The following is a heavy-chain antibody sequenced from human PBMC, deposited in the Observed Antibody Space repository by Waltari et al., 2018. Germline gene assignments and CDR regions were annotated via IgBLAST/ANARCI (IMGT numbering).Heavy chain of an antibody. CDR3: ARARRTGTTRGPDY. J-gene: IGHJ4*02. CDR1: GGSFSGYY. V-gene: IGHV4-34*01. Sequence: QVQLQQWGAGLLKPSETLSLTCACYGGSFSGYYCSWIRRPPGKGLERNGEINHSGSTNYNPSLKSRVTISVDTSKSQFSLKLSSVTAADTAVYYCARARRTGTTRGPDYWGQGTLVTVSS. D-gene: IGHD1-7*01. CDR2: INHSGST.